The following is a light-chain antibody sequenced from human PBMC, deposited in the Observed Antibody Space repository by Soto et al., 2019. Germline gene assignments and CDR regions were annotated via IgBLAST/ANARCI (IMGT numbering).Light chain of an antibody. CDR2: GNS. V-gene: IGLV1-40*01. CDR1: NSNIGAGYD. CDR3: QSFDIILQDSGV. J-gene: IGLJ3*02. Sequence: QSVLTQPPSVSGALGQTVTITCTGSNSNIGAGYDVHWYQQLPGTVPKLLIYGNSHRPSGVADRFSGFKSGTSASLVITGLQAEDEADYYCQSFDIILQDSGVFGGGTKLTVL.